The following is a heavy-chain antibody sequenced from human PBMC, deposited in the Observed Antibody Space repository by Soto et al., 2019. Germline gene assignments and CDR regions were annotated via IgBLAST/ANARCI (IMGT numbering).Heavy chain of an antibody. CDR1: GGSISSYY. CDR2: IYTSGST. Sequence: VSLTCTVSGGSISSYYWSWIRQPAGKGLEWIGRIYTSGSTNYNPSLKSRVTMSVDTSKNQFSLKLSSVTAADTAVYYCARDLSKEGYYYGSGSYYWFDPWGQRTLVTVSS. D-gene: IGHD3-10*01. CDR3: ARDLSKEGYYYGSGSYYWFDP. J-gene: IGHJ5*02. V-gene: IGHV4-4*07.